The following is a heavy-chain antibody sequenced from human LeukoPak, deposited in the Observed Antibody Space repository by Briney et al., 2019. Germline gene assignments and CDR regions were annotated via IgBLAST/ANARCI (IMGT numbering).Heavy chain of an antibody. J-gene: IGHJ4*02. CDR3: ARSSTPGVAFDY. CDR1: GGSLNGGSLNGHY. D-gene: IGHD5/OR15-5a*01. CDR2: ISHSGSA. Sequence: SETLSLTCTVNGGSLNGGSLNGHYWNWLRQPPGKGPEWIGEISHSGSANYNPSLKSRVNISLDTSKDQFSLRLTSVTAADTAVYYCARSSTPGVAFDYWGQGTLVTVSS. V-gene: IGHV4-34*01.